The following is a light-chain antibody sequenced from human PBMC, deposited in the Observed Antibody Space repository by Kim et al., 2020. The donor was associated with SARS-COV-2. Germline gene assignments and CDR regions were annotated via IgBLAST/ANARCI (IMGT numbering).Light chain of an antibody. CDR3: QQSYSTSWT. V-gene: IGKV1-39*01. CDR1: QSISTW. J-gene: IGKJ1*01. CDR2: AAS. Sequence: ASVGDRVIITCRASQSISTWLNWYQQKPGKAPKLLIYAASNLQTGVPSRFSGSGSGTDFTLTINSLQPEDFATYHCQQSYSTSWTFGQGTKVDIK.